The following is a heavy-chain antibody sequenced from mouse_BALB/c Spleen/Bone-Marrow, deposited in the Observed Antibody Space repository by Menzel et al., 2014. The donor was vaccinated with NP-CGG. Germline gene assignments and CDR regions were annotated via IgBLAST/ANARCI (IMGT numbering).Heavy chain of an antibody. CDR3: ATDGYFAY. D-gene: IGHD2-3*01. J-gene: IGHJ3*01. CDR2: IWGDGST. CDR1: GFSLTGYG. V-gene: IGHV2-6-7*01. Sequence: QVQLKHSGPGLVAPSQSLSIPCTVSGFSLTGYGLNWVRQPPGKGLEWLGMIWGDGSTDYNSALKSRLSISKDNSKSQVFLKMNSLQTDDTARYYCATDGYFAYWGQGTLVTVSA.